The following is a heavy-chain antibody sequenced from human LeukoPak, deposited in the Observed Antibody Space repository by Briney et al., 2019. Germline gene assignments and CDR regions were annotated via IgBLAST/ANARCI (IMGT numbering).Heavy chain of an antibody. CDR3: AKDWGHVDYVSLFDF. J-gene: IGHJ4*02. D-gene: IGHD4-17*01. Sequence: QAPGXGVEWVAVISYDGSEGYHADSVKGRFTISRDNSKNTLYLQTNSLRAEDTAVYFCAKDWGHVDYVSLFDFWGQGTQVTVSS. CDR2: ISYDGSEG. V-gene: IGHV3-30*01.